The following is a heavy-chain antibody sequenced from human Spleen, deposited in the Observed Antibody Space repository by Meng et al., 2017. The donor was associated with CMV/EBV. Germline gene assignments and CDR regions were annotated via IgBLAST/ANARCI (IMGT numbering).Heavy chain of an antibody. CDR1: GFTFTTFW. V-gene: IGHV3-7*03. CDR2: IKEDGSGQ. CDR3: ASSGEETGDP. D-gene: IGHD3-10*01. J-gene: IGHJ5*02. Sequence: GESLKISCAASGFTFTTFWMTWVRQAPGKGLEWVANIKEDGSGQWYVDSVKGRFTISRDNAKKSVYLQMNSLRAEDTAVYYCASSGEETGDPWGQGTQVTVSS.